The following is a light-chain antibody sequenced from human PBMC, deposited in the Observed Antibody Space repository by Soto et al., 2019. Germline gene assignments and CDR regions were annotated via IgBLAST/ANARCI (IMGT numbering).Light chain of an antibody. CDR1: QLVVTSY. J-gene: IGKJ4*01. V-gene: IGKV3-15*01. Sequence: EIVLTQSPGTLSLSPWEIATLSCRAIQLVVTSYSHWYQHKPGQAPRLLISGALTRATGIPPRFSGSGSGTEFTLTISSLQSEDFAVYYCQQYDKWPPVTFGGGTKVDIK. CDR2: GAL. CDR3: QQYDKWPPVT.